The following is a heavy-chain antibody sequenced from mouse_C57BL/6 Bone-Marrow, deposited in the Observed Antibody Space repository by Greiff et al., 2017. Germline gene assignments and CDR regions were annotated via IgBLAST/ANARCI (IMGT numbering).Heavy chain of an antibody. CDR2: IDPSDSYT. CDR1: GYTFTSYW. CDR3: AREARSYWYCDV. Sequence: QVQLQQPGAELVMPGASVKLSCKASGYTFTSYWMHWVKQRPGQGLEWIGEIDPSDSYTNYNQKFKGKSTLTVDKSSSTAYMQLSSLTSEDSAVYYGAREARSYWYCDVWGTGTTVTVSS. J-gene: IGHJ1*03. V-gene: IGHV1-69*01.